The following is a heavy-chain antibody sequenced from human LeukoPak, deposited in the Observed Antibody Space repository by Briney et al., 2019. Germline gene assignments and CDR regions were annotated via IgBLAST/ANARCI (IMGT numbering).Heavy chain of an antibody. CDR2: TSYDGSNK. CDR1: GFSFSSYA. Sequence: GGSLRLSCAASGFSFSSYAMHWVRQAPGKGLEWVAVTSYDGSNKYYADSVKGRFTISRDNSKNTLYLQMNSLRAEDTAVYYCARDGAVRDCSSTSCPPTYWGQGTLVTVSS. CDR3: ARDGAVRDCSSTSCPPTY. V-gene: IGHV3-30*04. D-gene: IGHD2-2*01. J-gene: IGHJ4*02.